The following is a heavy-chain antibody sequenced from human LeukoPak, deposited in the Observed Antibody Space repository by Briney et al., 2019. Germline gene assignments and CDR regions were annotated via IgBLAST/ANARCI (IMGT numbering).Heavy chain of an antibody. J-gene: IGHJ4*02. CDR1: GGSISSYY. CDR3: TSYYYDSSGYYNFDY. CDR2: IYYSGST. V-gene: IGHV4-59*01. Sequence: SEPLSLTCTVSGGSISSYYWSWIRQPPWKGLEWIGYIYYSGSTNYNPSLKSRVTISVDTSKNQFSLKLSSVTAADTAVYYCTSYYYDSSGYYNFDYWGQGTLVTVSS. D-gene: IGHD3-22*01.